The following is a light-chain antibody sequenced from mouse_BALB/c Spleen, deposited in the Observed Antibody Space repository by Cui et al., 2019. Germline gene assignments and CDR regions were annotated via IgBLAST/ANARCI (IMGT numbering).Light chain of an antibody. J-gene: IGKJ1*01. Sequence: QIVLTQSQAIMSASLGAEITLTCSASSSVSYMHWYQQKSGTSPKLLIYSTSNLASGVPSRFSGSGSGTFYSLTISSVEAEDAADYYCHQWSSYPWTFGGGTKLEIK. CDR3: HQWSSYPWT. CDR1: SSVSY. V-gene: IGKV4-80*01. CDR2: STS.